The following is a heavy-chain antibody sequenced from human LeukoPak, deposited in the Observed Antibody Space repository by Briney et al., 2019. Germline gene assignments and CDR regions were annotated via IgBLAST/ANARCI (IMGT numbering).Heavy chain of an antibody. CDR2: INPSSGGS. V-gene: IGHV1-2*02. CDR3: ARGNYYGSGPNARRWFDP. D-gene: IGHD3-10*01. J-gene: IGHJ5*02. CDR1: GYTFTGYY. Sequence: GASVKVSCKPSGYTFTGYYMHWVRQAPGQGLEWMGWINPSSGGSKYAQNFQGRVTLTRDTSISTAYMELNRLTSDDTAVYYCARGNYYGSGPNARRWFDPWGQGTLVTVSS.